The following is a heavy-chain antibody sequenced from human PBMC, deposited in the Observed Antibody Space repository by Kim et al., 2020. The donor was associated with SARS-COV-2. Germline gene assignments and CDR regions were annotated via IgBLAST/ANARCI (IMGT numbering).Heavy chain of an antibody. Sequence: SETLSLTCTVSGGSISSSSYYWGWIRQPPGKGLEWIGSIYYSGSTYYNPSLKSRVTISVDTSKNQFSLKLSSVTAADTAVYYCASPMVAATPRGLDYGMDVWGQGTTVTVSS. V-gene: IGHV4-39*01. CDR2: IYYSGST. CDR1: GGSISSSSYY. J-gene: IGHJ6*02. CDR3: ASPMVAATPRGLDYGMDV. D-gene: IGHD2-15*01.